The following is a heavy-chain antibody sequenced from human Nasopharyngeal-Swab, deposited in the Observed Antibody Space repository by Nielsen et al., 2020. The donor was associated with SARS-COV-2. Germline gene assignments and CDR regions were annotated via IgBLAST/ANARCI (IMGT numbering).Heavy chain of an antibody. Sequence: GSLRLSCTVSGGSVSSGSYYWSWIRQPPGKGLEWIGYIYYSGSTNYNPSLKSRVTISVDTSKNQFSLKLSSVTAADTAVYYCARVDGYHAFDIWGQGTMVTVSS. V-gene: IGHV4-61*01. CDR1: GGSVSSGSYY. J-gene: IGHJ3*02. D-gene: IGHD5-24*01. CDR2: IYYSGST. CDR3: ARVDGYHAFDI.